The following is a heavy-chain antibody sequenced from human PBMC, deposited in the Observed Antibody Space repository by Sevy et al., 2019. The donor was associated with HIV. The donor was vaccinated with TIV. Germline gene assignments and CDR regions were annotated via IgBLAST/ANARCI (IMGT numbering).Heavy chain of an antibody. Sequence: SETLSLTCAVYGGSFSGYYWSWIRQPPGKGLEWIGEINHSGSTNYNPSLKSRVTISVDTSKNQFSLKLSSVTAADTAVYYCARVGRKYYGSGNWFDPWGLGTLVTVSS. D-gene: IGHD3-10*01. V-gene: IGHV4-34*01. CDR3: ARVGRKYYGSGNWFDP. J-gene: IGHJ5*02. CDR1: GGSFSGYY. CDR2: INHSGST.